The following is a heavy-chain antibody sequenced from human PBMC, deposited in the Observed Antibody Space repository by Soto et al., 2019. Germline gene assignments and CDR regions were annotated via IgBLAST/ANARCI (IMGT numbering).Heavy chain of an antibody. V-gene: IGHV4-31*03. CDR3: ARGSGPYGSSSGLNY. D-gene: IGHD6-6*01. J-gene: IGHJ4*02. CDR2: IYYSGST. CDR1: GGSISSGGYY. Sequence: SETLSLTCTVSGGSISSGGYYWSWIRQHPGKGLEWIGYIYYSGSTYYNPSLKSRVTISVDTSKNQFSLKLSSVAAADTAVYYCARGSGPYGSSSGLNYWGQGTLVTVSS.